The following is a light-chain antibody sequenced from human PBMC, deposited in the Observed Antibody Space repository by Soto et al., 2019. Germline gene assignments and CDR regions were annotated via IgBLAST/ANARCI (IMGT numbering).Light chain of an antibody. CDR1: SSAVGGYNY. V-gene: IGLV2-8*01. CDR2: EVT. CDR3: SSFAGGGNPVL. J-gene: IGLJ2*01. Sequence: QSVLTQPPSASGSLGQSVTISCTGTSSAVGGYNYVSWHQQHPGKAPKVMIYEVTKRPPGVPDRFSGSKSGNTASLTVSRLQAEDEADYYCSSFAGGGNPVLLGGGTKLTVL.